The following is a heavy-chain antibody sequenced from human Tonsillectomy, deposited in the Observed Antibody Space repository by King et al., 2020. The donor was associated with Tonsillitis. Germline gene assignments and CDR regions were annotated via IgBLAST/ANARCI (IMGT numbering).Heavy chain of an antibody. V-gene: IGHV3-64D*06. Sequence: VQLVESGGGLVQPGGSLRLSCSASGFTFSSYAMHWVRQAPGKGLEYVSAIGSSGGSTYYADSVKGRFTISRDNYKNTLYLQMSSLRPKDTAVYYCVKERHYGGRGAFDIWGQGTMVTVS. J-gene: IGHJ3*02. CDR2: IGSSGGST. CDR3: VKERHYGGRGAFDI. D-gene: IGHD4-17*01. CDR1: GFTFSSYA.